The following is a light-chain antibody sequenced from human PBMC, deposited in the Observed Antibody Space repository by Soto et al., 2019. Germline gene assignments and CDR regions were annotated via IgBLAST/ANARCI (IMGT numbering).Light chain of an antibody. Sequence: QSALTQPPSASGSPGQSVTISCTGTSSDVGGYNYVSWYQQHPGKAPTLMIYEVSKRPSGVPDRFSGSKSGNTASLTVYGLQAEDEADYYCSSYAGSNIHYVFGTGTKLTVL. V-gene: IGLV2-8*01. J-gene: IGLJ1*01. CDR2: EVS. CDR3: SSYAGSNIHYV. CDR1: SSDVGGYNY.